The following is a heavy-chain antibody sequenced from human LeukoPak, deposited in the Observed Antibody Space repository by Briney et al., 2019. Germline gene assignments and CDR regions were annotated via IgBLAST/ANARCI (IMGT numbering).Heavy chain of an antibody. V-gene: IGHV4-39*01. CDR1: GGSISSNSYY. CDR2: IYYSGST. J-gene: IGHJ3*02. Sequence: PSETLSLTCTVSGGSISSNSYYWGWIRQPPGKGLEWIGSIYYSGSTYYNPSLKSRVTISVDTSKNQFSLKLSSVTAADTAVYYCARGLIFTPLYGGYVRGPFDMWGQGTMVTVSS. D-gene: IGHD4-17*01. CDR3: ARGLIFTPLYGGYVRGPFDM.